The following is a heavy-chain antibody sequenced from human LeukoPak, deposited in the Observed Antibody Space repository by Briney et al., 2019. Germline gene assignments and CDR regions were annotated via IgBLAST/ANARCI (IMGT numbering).Heavy chain of an antibody. J-gene: IGHJ4*02. CDR1: GFTFSSYA. CDR2: ISGSGGST. V-gene: IGHV3-23*01. CDR3: AKETLTSGGTD. Sequence: GGSLRLSCAASGFTFSSYAMNWVRQAPRKGLEWVSTISGSGGSTYYADSVKGRFTISRDNSKNTLYLQMNSLRAEDTAVYYCAKETLTSGGTDWGQGTLVTVSS. D-gene: IGHD2-15*01.